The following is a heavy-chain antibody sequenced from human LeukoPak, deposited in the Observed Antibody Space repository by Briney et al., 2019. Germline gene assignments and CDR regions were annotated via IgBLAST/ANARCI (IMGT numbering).Heavy chain of an antibody. V-gene: IGHV3-48*03. CDR2: ISSSGSTI. D-gene: IGHD6-13*01. Sequence: PGGSLRLSCAASGFTFSSYEMNWVRQAPGKGLEWVSYISSSGSTIYYADSVKGLFTISRDNAKNSLYLQMNSLRAEDTAVYYCARVSSWDPYFDYWGQGTLVTVSS. J-gene: IGHJ4*02. CDR1: GFTFSSYE. CDR3: ARVSSWDPYFDY.